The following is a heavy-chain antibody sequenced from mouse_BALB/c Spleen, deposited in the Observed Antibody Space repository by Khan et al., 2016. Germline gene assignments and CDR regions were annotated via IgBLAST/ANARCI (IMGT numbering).Heavy chain of an antibody. CDR3: ARDDQHCAAWFAS. CDR2: IWAGGST. V-gene: IGHV2-9*02. Sequence: QVQLKESGPGLVAPSQSLSITCTVSGFSLTNSGVHWVRQPPRKGLDWLGVIWAGGSTDYNLALMSRLSITRDTTHNPAFLNMNSLQTDDTVMYFCARDDQHCAAWFASWGKGTLVTVSA. J-gene: IGHJ3*01. CDR1: GFSLTNSG.